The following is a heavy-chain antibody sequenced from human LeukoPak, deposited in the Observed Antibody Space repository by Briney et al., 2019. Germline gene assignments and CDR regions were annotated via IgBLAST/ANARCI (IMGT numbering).Heavy chain of an antibody. D-gene: IGHD1-26*01. V-gene: IGHV3-23*01. Sequence: GGSLRLSCAASGFTFSSYWMSWVRQAPWKGLEWVSAISGSGGSTYYADSVKGRFTISRDNSKNMLYLQMNSLRAEDTAVYYCAKALEWELLPFDYWGQGTLVTVSS. J-gene: IGHJ4*02. CDR3: AKALEWELLPFDY. CDR2: ISGSGGST. CDR1: GFTFSSYW.